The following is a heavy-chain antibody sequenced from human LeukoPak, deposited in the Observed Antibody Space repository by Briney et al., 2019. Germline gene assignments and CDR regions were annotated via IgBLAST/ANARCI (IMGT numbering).Heavy chain of an antibody. V-gene: IGHV4-38-2*02. J-gene: IGHJ5*02. CDR1: GYSISSGYY. CDR2: IYHSGST. Sequence: SETLSLTCTVSGYSISSGYYWGWIRQPPGKGLEWIGSIYHSGSTYYNPSLKSRVTISVDTSKNQFSLKLRSVTAADTAVYYCARGQARLAWFDPWGQGTLVTVST. D-gene: IGHD6-19*01. CDR3: ARGQARLAWFDP.